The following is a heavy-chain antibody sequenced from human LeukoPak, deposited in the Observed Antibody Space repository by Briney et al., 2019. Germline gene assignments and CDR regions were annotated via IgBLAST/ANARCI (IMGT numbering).Heavy chain of an antibody. Sequence: GGSLRLSCAASGFTFSSYWMSWVRQAPGKGLEWVANIKQDGSEKYYVDSEKGRFTISRDNAKNSLYLQMNSLRAEDTAVYYCASTRVLWLFDYWGQGTLVTVSS. V-gene: IGHV3-7*01. CDR1: GFTFSSYW. CDR3: ASTRVLWLFDY. D-gene: IGHD3-22*01. CDR2: IKQDGSEK. J-gene: IGHJ4*02.